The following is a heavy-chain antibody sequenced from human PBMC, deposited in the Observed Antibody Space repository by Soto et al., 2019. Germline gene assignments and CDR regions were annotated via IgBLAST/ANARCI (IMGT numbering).Heavy chain of an antibody. CDR3: ARLGVGWKDEVY. J-gene: IGHJ4*02. CDR1: GGSISSYY. CDR2: IYYSGST. D-gene: IGHD1-1*01. Sequence: SETLSLTCTVSGGSISSYYWSWIRQPPGKGLEWIGYIYYSGSTNYNPSLKSRVTISVDTSKNQFSLKLSSVTAADTAVYYYARLGVGWKDEVYWGRGTLATVSA. V-gene: IGHV4-59*01.